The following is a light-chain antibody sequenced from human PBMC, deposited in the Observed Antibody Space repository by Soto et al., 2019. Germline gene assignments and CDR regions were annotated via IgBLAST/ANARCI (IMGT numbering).Light chain of an antibody. CDR1: QSLLPSHGYNY. Sequence: DIVMTQSPLSLHVTPGEPASISCRSSQSLLPSHGYNYLDWYLQKAGQSAHVLIYLGSNRAYVVPDRFSGSVSGTDYTLKISTLQAEDFGVYYWLLDLLTLVTFGAGTKVDI. J-gene: IGKJ3*01. V-gene: IGKV2-28*01. CDR3: LLDLLTLVT. CDR2: LGS.